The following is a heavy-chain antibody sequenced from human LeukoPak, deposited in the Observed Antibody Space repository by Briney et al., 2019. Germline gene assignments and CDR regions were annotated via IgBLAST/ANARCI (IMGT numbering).Heavy chain of an antibody. D-gene: IGHD5-12*01. J-gene: IGHJ4*02. CDR2: ISSSGTTV. CDR1: GFTFSSYE. CDR3: AKDPYRASSGLVDY. Sequence: GGSLRLSCAASGFTFSSYEMNWVRQAPGKGLDWVSYISSSGTTVYYADSVEGRFTISRDNSKNTLYLQMNSLRAEDTAVYYCAKDPYRASSGLVDYWGQGTLVTVSS. V-gene: IGHV3-48*03.